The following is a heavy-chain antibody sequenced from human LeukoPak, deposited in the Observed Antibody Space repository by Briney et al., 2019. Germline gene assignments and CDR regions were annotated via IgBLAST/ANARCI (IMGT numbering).Heavy chain of an antibody. V-gene: IGHV3-23*01. D-gene: IGHD2-2*01. Sequence: GGSLRLSCAASGFTFSSYVMSWVRQAPGEGLEWVSAISGSGGSTYYADSVKGRFTISRDNSKNTLYLQMNSLRAEDTAVYYCAKDPYCSSTSCYDYNWFDPWGQGTLVTVSS. CDR2: ISGSGGST. J-gene: IGHJ5*02. CDR3: AKDPYCSSTSCYDYNWFDP. CDR1: GFTFSSYV.